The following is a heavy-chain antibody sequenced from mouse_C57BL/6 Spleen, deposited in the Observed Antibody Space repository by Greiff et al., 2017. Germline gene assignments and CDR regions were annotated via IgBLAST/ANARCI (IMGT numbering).Heavy chain of an antibody. J-gene: IGHJ4*01. Sequence: EVKLVESGPGLVKPSQSLSLTCSVTGYSITSGYYWNWIRQFPGNKLEWMGYISYDGSNNYNPSLKNRISITRDTSKNQFFLKLNSVTTEDTATYYCARDAAYSAMDYWGQGTSVTVSS. CDR2: ISYDGSN. CDR3: ARDAAYSAMDY. V-gene: IGHV3-6*01. CDR1: GYSITSGYY.